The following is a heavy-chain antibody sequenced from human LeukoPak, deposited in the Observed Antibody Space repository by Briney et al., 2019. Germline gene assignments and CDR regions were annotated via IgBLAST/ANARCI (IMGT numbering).Heavy chain of an antibody. J-gene: IGHJ4*02. D-gene: IGHD5-12*01. Sequence: GGSLRLSCAGSGFRFSNYGMTWVRQAPGKGLEWVSAITDSGSITYYADSVKGRFTISRDNSKNTLYLQMNSLRAEDTAVYYCAKDSSPGYDSTSYFDYWGQGTLVTVSS. CDR1: GFRFSNYG. V-gene: IGHV3-23*01. CDR3: AKDSSPGYDSTSYFDY. CDR2: ITDSGSIT.